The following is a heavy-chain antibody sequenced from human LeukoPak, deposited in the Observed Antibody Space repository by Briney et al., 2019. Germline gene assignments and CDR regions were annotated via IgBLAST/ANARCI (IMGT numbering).Heavy chain of an antibody. V-gene: IGHV4-61*01. Sequence: SETLSLTCTVSGGSISSSSYYWSWIRQPPGKGLEWIAYIYYSGSTNYNPSLKSRVTISVDTSKNQFSLKLSSVTAADTAVYYCARVYYSNSYDYWYFDLWSRGTLVTVSS. CDR2: IYYSGST. CDR3: ARVYYSNSYDYWYFDL. CDR1: GGSISSSSYY. J-gene: IGHJ2*01. D-gene: IGHD6-13*01.